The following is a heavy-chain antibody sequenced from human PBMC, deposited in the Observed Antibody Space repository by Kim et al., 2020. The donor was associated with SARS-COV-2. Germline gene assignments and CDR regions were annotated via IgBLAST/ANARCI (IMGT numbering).Heavy chain of an antibody. Sequence: SEKNYVDSVKGRFTISRDNTKNSLYLQVQSLRAEDTAVYYCTRGTGWTDFWGQGTLVTVSS. CDR2: SEK. CDR3: TRGTGWTDF. D-gene: IGHD6-19*01. J-gene: IGHJ4*02. V-gene: IGHV3-7*03.